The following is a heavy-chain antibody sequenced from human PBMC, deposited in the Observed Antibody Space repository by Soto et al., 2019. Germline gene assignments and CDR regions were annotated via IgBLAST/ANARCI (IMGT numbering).Heavy chain of an antibody. J-gene: IGHJ5*02. Sequence: ASVKVSCKASGGTFSSYAISWVRQATGQGLEWMGWINPNSGKASYAQKFQGRVTMTRNTSISTAYMELSSLRSEDTAVYYCARGSWIVVVPAAITRWNWFDPWGQGTLVTVSS. CDR1: GGTFSSYA. V-gene: IGHV1-8*02. CDR2: INPNSGKA. CDR3: ARGSWIVVVPAAITRWNWFDP. D-gene: IGHD2-2*01.